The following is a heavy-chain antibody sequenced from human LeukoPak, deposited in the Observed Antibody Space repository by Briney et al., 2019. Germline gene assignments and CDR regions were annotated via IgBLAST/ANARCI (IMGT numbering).Heavy chain of an antibody. Sequence: SVKVSCTASGGTFSSYAISWVRQAPGQGLEWMGGIIPIFGTANYAQKFQGRVTITADESTSTVYMELSSLRAEDTAVYYCARRYGGPRGIHCSCTSCYYGNWFDPWGQGTLVTVSS. J-gene: IGHJ5*02. CDR2: IIPIFGTA. CDR3: ARRYGGPRGIHCSCTSCYYGNWFDP. V-gene: IGHV1-69*13. D-gene: IGHD2-2*01. CDR1: GGTFSSYA.